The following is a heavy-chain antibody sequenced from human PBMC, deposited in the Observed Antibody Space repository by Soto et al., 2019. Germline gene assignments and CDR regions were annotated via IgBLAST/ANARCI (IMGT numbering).Heavy chain of an antibody. CDR2: IKSKTDGGTT. Sequence: EVQLVESGGGLVKPGGSLRLSCAASGFTFSNAWMSWVRQAPGKGLEWVGRIKSKTDGGTTDYAAPVKGRFTISRDESKNTLSLQMNSLKTGDTAVDYSTTGYCSGGGCDDWYFDLWGRGTLVTVSS. CDR3: TTGYCSGGGCDDWYFDL. CDR1: GFTFSNAW. J-gene: IGHJ2*01. D-gene: IGHD2-15*01. V-gene: IGHV3-15*01.